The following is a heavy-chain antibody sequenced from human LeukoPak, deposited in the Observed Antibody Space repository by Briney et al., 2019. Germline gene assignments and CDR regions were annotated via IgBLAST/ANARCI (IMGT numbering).Heavy chain of an antibody. Sequence: GGSLRLSCVASGFTFSGYWMAWVRQAPGKGLEWVAFIRYDGSNKYYADSVKGRFTISRDNSKNTLYLQMNSLRAEDTAVYYCAKDAATLRYSLDYWGQGTLVTVSS. CDR1: GFTFSGYW. CDR3: AKDAATLRYSLDY. V-gene: IGHV3-30*02. J-gene: IGHJ4*02. CDR2: IRYDGSNK. D-gene: IGHD3-9*01.